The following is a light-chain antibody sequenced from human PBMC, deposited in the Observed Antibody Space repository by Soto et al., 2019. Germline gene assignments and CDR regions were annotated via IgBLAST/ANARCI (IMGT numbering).Light chain of an antibody. CDR2: GAS. V-gene: IGKV3-20*01. Sequence: ESVLTQSPGTLSLSPGERATLSCRASQSVTRSYLAWYQQKPGQAPRLLIYGASSRATGIPDRFSGSGSGTDFTLTISRLEPEDVAVYYCQQYGSALWTFGQGTKVEIK. CDR3: QQYGSALWT. J-gene: IGKJ1*01. CDR1: QSVTRSY.